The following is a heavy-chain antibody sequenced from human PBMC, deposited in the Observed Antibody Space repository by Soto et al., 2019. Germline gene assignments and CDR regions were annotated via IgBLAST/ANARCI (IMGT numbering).Heavy chain of an antibody. CDR3: ARAVPVRNYFDY. J-gene: IGHJ4*02. CDR1: GFTFSSYA. Sequence: GGSLRLSCAASGFTFSSYAMHWVRQAPGKGLEWVAVISYDGSNKYYADSVKGRFTISRDNSKNTLYLQMNSLRAEDTAVYYCARAVPVRNYFDYWGQGTLVTVS. V-gene: IGHV3-30-3*01. CDR2: ISYDGSNK. D-gene: IGHD1-1*01.